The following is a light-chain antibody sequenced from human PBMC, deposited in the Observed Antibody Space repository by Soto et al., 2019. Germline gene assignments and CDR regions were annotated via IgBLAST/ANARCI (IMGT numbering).Light chain of an antibody. Sequence: DIQMTQSPSSLSASVGDRVTITCRASQSISTYLNWYQQKPGKDPNLLIFAASTLQSGVPSRFSGSGSGTEFNLTINKLQTEDFATYYCQQLYRYPITFGQGTRLEIK. J-gene: IGKJ5*01. CDR3: QQLYRYPIT. CDR1: QSISTY. CDR2: AAS. V-gene: IGKV1-9*01.